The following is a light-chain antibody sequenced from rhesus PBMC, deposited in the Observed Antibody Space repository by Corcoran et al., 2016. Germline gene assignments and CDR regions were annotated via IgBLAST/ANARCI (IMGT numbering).Light chain of an antibody. Sequence: QVILTQSPATLSLSPGERATLSCRASQRVSSYLAWYQQKPGKAPRLLIYGASRRATGIPGRFSGSGSGTEFTLPLSSLEPEDFAMYYCQKYSSSPYNFGQGTKVEIK. CDR2: GAS. CDR1: QRVSSY. J-gene: IGKJ2*01. V-gene: IGKV3-53*01. CDR3: QKYSSSPYN.